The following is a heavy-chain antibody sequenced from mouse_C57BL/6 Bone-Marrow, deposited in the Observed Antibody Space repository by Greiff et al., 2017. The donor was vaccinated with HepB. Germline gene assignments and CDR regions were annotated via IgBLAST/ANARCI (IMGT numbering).Heavy chain of an antibody. CDR1: GFNIKDDY. Sequence: VQLQQSGAELVRPGASVKLSCTASGFNIKDDYMHWVKQRPEQGLEWIGWIDPENGDTEYASKFHGKATITADTSSNTAYLQLSSLTSEDTAVYYCTTLIYYYGSSWAYWGQGTLVTVSA. D-gene: IGHD1-1*01. J-gene: IGHJ3*01. CDR3: TTLIYYYGSSWAY. CDR2: IDPENGDT. V-gene: IGHV14-4*01.